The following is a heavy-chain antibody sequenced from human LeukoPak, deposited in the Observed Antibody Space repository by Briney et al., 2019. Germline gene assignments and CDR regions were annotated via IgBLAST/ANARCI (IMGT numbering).Heavy chain of an antibody. CDR1: GYTFTSYY. Sequence: ASVKVSCKASGYTFTSYYMHWVRQAPGQGLEWMGIINPSGGSTSYAQKFQGRVTMTRDMSTSTVYMELSSLRSEDTAVYYCAREQSSGYGDYVLWWGYYYYYMDVWGKGTTVTVSS. D-gene: IGHD4-17*01. CDR2: INPSGGST. J-gene: IGHJ6*03. CDR3: AREQSSGYGDYVLWWGYYYYYMDV. V-gene: IGHV1-46*01.